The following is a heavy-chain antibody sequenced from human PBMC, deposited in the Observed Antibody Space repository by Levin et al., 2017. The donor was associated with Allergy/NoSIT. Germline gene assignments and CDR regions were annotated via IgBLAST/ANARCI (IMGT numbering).Heavy chain of an antibody. V-gene: IGHV4-59*01. CDR3: ARDQGSSGWYGWIDS. Sequence: SSETLSLTCTVSGDSISSYHWNWLRQPPGKELEWIGCLYYSGSTKYNPSLKSRGTISVDATKNQFSLKLSSVTAEDTAVYYCARDQGSSGWYGWIDSWGQGTLVTVSS. J-gene: IGHJ5*01. D-gene: IGHD6-19*01. CDR1: GDSISSYH. CDR2: LYYSGST.